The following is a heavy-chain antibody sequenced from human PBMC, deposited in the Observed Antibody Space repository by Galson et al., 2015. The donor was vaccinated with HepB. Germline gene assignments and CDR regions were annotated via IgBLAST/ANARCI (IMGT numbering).Heavy chain of an antibody. CDR3: ASSGRGWFGESAPIDY. D-gene: IGHD3-10*01. V-gene: IGHV3-66*01. CDR1: GFTVSSNY. J-gene: IGHJ4*02. CDR2: IYSGGST. Sequence: SLRLSCAASGFTVSSNYMSWVRQAPGKGLEWVSVIYSGGSTYYADSVKGRFTISRDNSKNTLYLQMNSLRAEDTAVYYCASSGRGWFGESAPIDYWGQGTLVTVSS.